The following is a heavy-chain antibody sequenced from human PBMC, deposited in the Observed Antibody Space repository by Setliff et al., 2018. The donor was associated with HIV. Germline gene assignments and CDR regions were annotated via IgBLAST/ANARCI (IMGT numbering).Heavy chain of an antibody. V-gene: IGHV4-39*01. CDR2: IFYSGIT. D-gene: IGHD3-3*01. Sequence: LSLTCTVSGGSFTSRSYYWGWIRQPPGKGLEWIGSIFYSGITYYNPSLKSRVTISVDTSKNQFSLNLTSVNAADTAVYYCARSKTFYDFWGGYYTHGAFKIWGLGTMVTVSS. J-gene: IGHJ3*02. CDR3: ARSKTFYDFWGGYYTHGAFKI. CDR1: GGSFTSRSYY.